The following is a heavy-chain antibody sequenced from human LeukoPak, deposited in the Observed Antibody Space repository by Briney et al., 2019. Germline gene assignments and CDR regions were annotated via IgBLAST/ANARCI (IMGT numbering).Heavy chain of an antibody. CDR1: GFTFSSYG. CDR3: ARDREPYYYDSSGYYNWFDP. CDR2: IWYDGSNK. J-gene: IGHJ5*02. V-gene: IGHV3-33*01. Sequence: PGGSLRLSCAASGFTFSSYGMHWVRQAPGKGLEWVAVIWYDGSNKYYADSVKGRFTISRDDSKNTLYLQMNSLRAEDTAVYYCARDREPYYYDSSGYYNWFDPWGQGTLVTVSP. D-gene: IGHD3-22*01.